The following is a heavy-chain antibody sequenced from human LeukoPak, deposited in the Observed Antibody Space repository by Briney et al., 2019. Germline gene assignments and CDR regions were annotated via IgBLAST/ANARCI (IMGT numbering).Heavy chain of an antibody. Sequence: GGSLRLSCAASGFTFSSYGMHWVRQAPGKGLEWVAFIRYDGSNKYYADSVKGRFTISRDNSENTLYLQMNSLRAEDTAVYYCAKDQGYQLLILRDAFDIWGQGTMVTVSS. D-gene: IGHD2-2*01. CDR1: GFTFSSYG. V-gene: IGHV3-30*02. CDR3: AKDQGYQLLILRDAFDI. J-gene: IGHJ3*02. CDR2: IRYDGSNK.